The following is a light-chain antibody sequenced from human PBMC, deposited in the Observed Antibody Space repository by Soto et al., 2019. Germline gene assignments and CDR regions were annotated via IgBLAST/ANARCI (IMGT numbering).Light chain of an antibody. V-gene: IGLV2-14*01. Sequence: QSVLAQPASVSGSPGQSITIPCTGTTSDIGAYDYVSWYQQHPGKVPKLIIFEVTKRPSGFSSRFSGSKSGNTASLTISGLQAEDEADYYSSSYAGSSNVFGTGTKVTVL. J-gene: IGLJ1*01. CDR2: EVT. CDR3: SSYAGSSNV. CDR1: TSDIGAYDY.